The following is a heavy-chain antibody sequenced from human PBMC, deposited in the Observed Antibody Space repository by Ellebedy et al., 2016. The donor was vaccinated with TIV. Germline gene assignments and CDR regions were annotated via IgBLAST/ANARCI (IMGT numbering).Heavy chain of an antibody. Sequence: GESLKISCAVSGFTFSGFWMSWVRQAPGKGLEWVANIKEDGNEKHYIDSVKGRFTISRDNAKNSLYLQMNNLRADDTAVYYCTRDGSGTMNYWGQGTLVTVST. D-gene: IGHD1-1*01. J-gene: IGHJ4*02. CDR1: GFTFSGFW. CDR2: IKEDGNEK. V-gene: IGHV3-7*01. CDR3: TRDGSGTMNY.